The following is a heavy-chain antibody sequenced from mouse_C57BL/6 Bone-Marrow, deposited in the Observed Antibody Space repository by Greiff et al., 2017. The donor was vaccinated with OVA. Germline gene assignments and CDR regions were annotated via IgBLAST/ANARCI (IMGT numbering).Heavy chain of an antibody. V-gene: IGHV1-55*01. CDR3: ARRRRLPAIAHFDY. CDR1: GYTFTSYW. Sequence: VQLQQPGAELVKPGASVKMSCKASGYTFTSYWITWVKQRPGQGLEWIGDIYPGSGSTNYNEKFKSKATLTVDTSSSTAYMPPSSLTSEDSAVYYWARRRRLPAIAHFDYWGQGTTLTVSS. J-gene: IGHJ2*01. CDR2: IYPGSGST. D-gene: IGHD5-5*01.